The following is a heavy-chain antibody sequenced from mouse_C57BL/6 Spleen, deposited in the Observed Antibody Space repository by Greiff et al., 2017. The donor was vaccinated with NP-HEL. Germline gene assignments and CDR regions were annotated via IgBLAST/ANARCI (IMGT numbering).Heavy chain of an antibody. V-gene: IGHV1-63*01. D-gene: IGHD1-1*01. J-gene: IGHJ2*01. Sequence: QVQLQQSGAELVRPGTSVKMSCKASGYTFTNYWIGWAKQRPGHGLEWIGDIYPGGGYTNYNEKFKGKATLTADKSSSTAYMQLSSLTSEDSATYDYAREGYYGSSPHYFDDWGQGTTLTVSS. CDR3: AREGYYGSSPHYFDD. CDR2: IYPGGGYT. CDR1: GYTFTNYW.